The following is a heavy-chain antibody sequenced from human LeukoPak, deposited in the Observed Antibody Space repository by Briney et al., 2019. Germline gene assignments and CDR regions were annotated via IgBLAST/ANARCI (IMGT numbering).Heavy chain of an antibody. CDR1: GGSISSYY. CDR3: ARDMVWSGYHNWFDP. V-gene: IGHV4-59*01. J-gene: IGHJ5*02. CDR2: IYYSGST. Sequence: PSETLSVTCTVSGGSISSYYWSWIRQPPGKGLEWIGYIYYSGSTNYNPSLKSRVTISVDTSKNQFSLKLSSVTAADTAVYYCARDMVWSGYHNWFDPWGQGTLVTVSS. D-gene: IGHD3-3*01.